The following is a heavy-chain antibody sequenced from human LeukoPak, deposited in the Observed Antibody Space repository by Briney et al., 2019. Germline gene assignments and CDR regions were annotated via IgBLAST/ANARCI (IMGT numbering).Heavy chain of an antibody. Sequence: SETLSLTCTVSGDSFTKYYWNWIRQAPGKGLEWIGYISGSGSTKYNPSLKSRVSMSADTSKNQLSLQLTSLSAADTAVYYCVRARGYFVPDSWGPGTLVTVSS. CDR1: GDSFTKYY. V-gene: IGHV4-59*01. D-gene: IGHD3-22*01. J-gene: IGHJ4*02. CDR2: ISGSGST. CDR3: VRARGYFVPDS.